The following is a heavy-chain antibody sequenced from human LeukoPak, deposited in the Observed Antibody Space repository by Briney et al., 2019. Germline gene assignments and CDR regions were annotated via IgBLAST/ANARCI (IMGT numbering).Heavy chain of an antibody. Sequence: ASVKVSCKASGYTFTSYGISWVRQGPGQGLEWMGWISAYNGNTNYAQKLQGRVTMTTDTSTSTAYMELSSLRSEDTAVYYCARAPGTDTPYYYYMDVWGKGTTATVSS. D-gene: IGHD3/OR15-3a*01. CDR3: ARAPGTDTPYYYYMDV. J-gene: IGHJ6*03. CDR1: GYTFTSYG. V-gene: IGHV1-18*01. CDR2: ISAYNGNT.